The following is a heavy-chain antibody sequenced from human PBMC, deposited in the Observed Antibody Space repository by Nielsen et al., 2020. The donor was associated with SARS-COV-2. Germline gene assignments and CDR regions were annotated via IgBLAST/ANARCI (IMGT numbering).Heavy chain of an antibody. CDR3: VRDNWGRMDV. CDR2: IYSDDSA. V-gene: IGHV3-66*01. J-gene: IGHJ6*02. D-gene: IGHD7-27*01. CDR1: GFTISSSF. Sequence: GESLKISCGASGFTISSSFMSWARQAAGKGLEWVSVIYSDDSASYADSVKGRFAVSRDNFKNMLFLQMNSLRAEDTGVYYCVRDNWGRMDVWGQGTTVTVSS.